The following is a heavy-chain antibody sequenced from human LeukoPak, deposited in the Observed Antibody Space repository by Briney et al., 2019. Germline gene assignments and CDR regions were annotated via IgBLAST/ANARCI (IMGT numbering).Heavy chain of an antibody. V-gene: IGHV1-69*04. D-gene: IGHD3-22*01. CDR3: ARGPRLYYYDSSGYGDDAFDI. J-gene: IGHJ3*02. Sequence: SVKVSRKASGGTFSSYAISWVRQAPGQGLEWMGRIIPILGIANYAQKFQGRVTITADKSTSTAYMELSSLRSEDTAVYYCARGPRLYYYDSSGYGDDAFDIWGQGTMVTVSS. CDR1: GGTFSSYA. CDR2: IIPILGIA.